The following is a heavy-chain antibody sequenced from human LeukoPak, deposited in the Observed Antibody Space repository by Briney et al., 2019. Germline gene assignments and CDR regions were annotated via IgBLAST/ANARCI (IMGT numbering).Heavy chain of an antibody. D-gene: IGHD4-23*01. CDR3: ARHYYGGNSGYYYYYMDV. J-gene: IGHJ6*03. Sequence: PSETLSLTCAVYGGSFSGYYWSWIRQPPGKGLEWIGEINHSGSTNYNPSLKSRVTISVDTSKNQFSLKLSSVTAADTAVYYCARHYYGGNSGYYYYYMDVWGKGTTVTVSS. CDR2: INHSGST. V-gene: IGHV4-34*01. CDR1: GGSFSGYY.